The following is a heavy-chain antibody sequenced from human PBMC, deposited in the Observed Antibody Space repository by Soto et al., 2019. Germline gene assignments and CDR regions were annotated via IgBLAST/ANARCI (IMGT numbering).Heavy chain of an antibody. D-gene: IGHD4-17*01. CDR3: ARRRNDYGDYYYYMDV. V-gene: IGHV5-51*01. CDR2: IYPGDSDT. CDR1: GYSFTSYW. J-gene: IGHJ6*03. Sequence: PGESLKISCKGSGYSFTSYWIGWVRQMPGKGLEWMGIIYPGDSDTRYSPSFQGQVTISADKSISTAYLQWSSLKASDTAMYYCARRRNDYGDYYYYMDVWGKGTTVTVSS.